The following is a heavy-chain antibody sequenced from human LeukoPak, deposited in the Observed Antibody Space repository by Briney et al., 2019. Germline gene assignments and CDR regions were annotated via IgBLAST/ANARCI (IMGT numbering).Heavy chain of an antibody. V-gene: IGHV3-33*01. CDR3: PRGRADYYDSSGYYLVY. D-gene: IGHD3-22*01. CDR2: IWYDGSNK. Sequence: GGSLRLSCAASGFTFSSYGMHWVRQAPGRGLEWVAVIWYDGSNKYYADSVKGRFTISRDNSKNTLYLQMNSLRAEDTAVYYCPRGRADYYDSSGYYLVYWGQGTLVTVSS. CDR1: GFTFSSYG. J-gene: IGHJ4*02.